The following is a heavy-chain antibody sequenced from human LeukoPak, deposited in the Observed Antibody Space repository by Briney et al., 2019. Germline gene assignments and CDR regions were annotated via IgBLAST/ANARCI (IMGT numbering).Heavy chain of an antibody. D-gene: IGHD6-6*01. CDR2: IRYDGSNK. V-gene: IGHV3-30*02. CDR1: GFSFTNAW. J-gene: IGHJ6*03. CDR3: AKDSSIAARYYYYYMDV. Sequence: PGGSLRLSCEASGFSFTNAWMSWVRQAPGKGLEWVAFIRYDGSNKYYADSVKGRFTISRDNSKNTLYLQMNSLRAEDTAVYYCAKDSSIAARYYYYYMDVWGKGTTVTVSS.